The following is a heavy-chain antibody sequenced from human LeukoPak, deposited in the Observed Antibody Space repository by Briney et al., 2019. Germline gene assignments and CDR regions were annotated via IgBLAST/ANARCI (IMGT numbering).Heavy chain of an antibody. CDR2: IYHSGST. CDR3: ARGEGYYGANFDY. V-gene: IGHV4-4*02. D-gene: IGHD3-10*01. J-gene: IGHJ4*02. CDR1: GGSISSSNW. Sequence: PSGTLSLTCAVSGGSISSSNWWSWVRQPLGKGLEWIGEIYHSGSTNYNPSLKSRVTISVDKSKNQFSLKLSSVTAADTAVYYCARGEGYYGANFDYWGQGTLVTVSS.